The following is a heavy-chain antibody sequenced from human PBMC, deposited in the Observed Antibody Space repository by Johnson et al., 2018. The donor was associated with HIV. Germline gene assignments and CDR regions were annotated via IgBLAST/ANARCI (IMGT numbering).Heavy chain of an antibody. V-gene: IGHV3-30-3*01. CDR1: GFTFSSYA. Sequence: QVQLVESGGGLVQPGGSLRPSCAVSGFTFSSYAIHWVRQAPGKGLEWVAVASYDGDNNYYADSVNGRFTISKDNSKDTLYLEMNILRPDDTAIFYCARGGGRGIFVHRDAFDVWGQGTLVTVSS. D-gene: IGHD3-3*02. CDR3: ARGGGRGIFVHRDAFDV. CDR2: ASYDGDNN. J-gene: IGHJ3*01.